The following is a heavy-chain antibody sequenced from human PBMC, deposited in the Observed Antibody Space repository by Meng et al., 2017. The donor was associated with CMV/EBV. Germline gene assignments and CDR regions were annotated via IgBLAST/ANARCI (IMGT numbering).Heavy chain of an antibody. D-gene: IGHD4-23*01. CDR3: ARVSDYGGNPVEFDY. Sequence: GGSLRLSCKGSGYSFTSYWIGWVRQMPGKGLEWMGIIYPGDSDTRYSPSFQGQVTISADKSISTAYLQWSSLKASDTAMYYCARVSDYGGNPVEFDYWGQGTLVTVSS. V-gene: IGHV5-51*01. CDR1: GYSFTSYW. J-gene: IGHJ4*02. CDR2: IYPGDSDT.